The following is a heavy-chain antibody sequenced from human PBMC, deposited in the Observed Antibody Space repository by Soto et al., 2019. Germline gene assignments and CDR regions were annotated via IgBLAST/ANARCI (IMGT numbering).Heavy chain of an antibody. J-gene: IGHJ5*02. D-gene: IGHD3-10*01. Sequence: SETLSLTCTVSGGSISSGDYYWSWIRQPPGKGLEWIGYIYYSGSTYYNPSLKSRLTISVDTSKNQFSLKLSPVTAADTAVYYCARLARGVHSWFDPWGQGTLVTVSS. CDR3: ARLARGVHSWFDP. CDR1: GGSISSGDYY. CDR2: IYYSGST. V-gene: IGHV4-30-4*01.